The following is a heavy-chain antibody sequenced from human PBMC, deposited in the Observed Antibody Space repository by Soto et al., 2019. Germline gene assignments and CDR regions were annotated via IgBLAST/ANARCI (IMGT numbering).Heavy chain of an antibody. CDR2: IHYSGNT. J-gene: IGHJ4*02. Sequence: QVQLLESGPGLVKPSETLSLTCTVSGGSISGYYWSWIRQPPGKGLEWIGWIHYSGNTMYNPSLKSRLTISEDPSRNQFSLKLSSVTAADTAIYFCARYSERHTELDYWGQGTLVIVSS. CDR3: ARYSERHTELDY. D-gene: IGHD1-26*01. CDR1: GGSISGYY. V-gene: IGHV4-59*01.